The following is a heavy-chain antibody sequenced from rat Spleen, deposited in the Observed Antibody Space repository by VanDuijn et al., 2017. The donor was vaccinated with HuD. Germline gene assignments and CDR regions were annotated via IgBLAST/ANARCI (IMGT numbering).Heavy chain of an antibody. CDR2: ISTGGGNT. V-gene: IGHV5-25*01. J-gene: IGHJ2*01. Sequence: EVQLVESGGGLVQPGRSMKLSCVASGFTFSHYDMAWVRQAPKKGLEWVAFISTGGGNTYYRDSVKGRFTISRDNTKSTLYLQMDSLRSEDTATYYCARQVTALDYWGQGVMVTVSS. CDR3: ARQVTALDY. CDR1: GFTFSHYD. D-gene: IGHD1-10*01.